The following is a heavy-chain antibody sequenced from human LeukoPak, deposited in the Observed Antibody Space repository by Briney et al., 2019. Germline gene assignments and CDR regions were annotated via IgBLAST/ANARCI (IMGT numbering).Heavy chain of an antibody. CDR3: ARELWFGEFAAESFAENYYYYGMDV. Sequence: SETLSLTCAVYGGSFSGYYWSWIRQPPGKGLEWFGEINHSGSTNYNPSLKSRVTISVDTSKNQFSLKLSSVTAADTAVYYCARELWFGEFAAESFAENYYYYGMDVWGQGTTVTVSS. V-gene: IGHV4-34*01. CDR1: GGSFSGYY. J-gene: IGHJ6*02. CDR2: INHSGST. D-gene: IGHD3-10*01.